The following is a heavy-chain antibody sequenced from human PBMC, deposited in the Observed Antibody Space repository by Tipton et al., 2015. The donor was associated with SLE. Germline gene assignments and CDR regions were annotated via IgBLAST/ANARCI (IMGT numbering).Heavy chain of an antibody. Sequence: TLSLTCTVSGGSISSGGYYWSWIRQPPGKGLEWIGEINHSGSTNCNPSLKSRVTISVDTSKNQFSLKLSSVTAADTAVYYCARHQTYYYGSGSGGAFDIWGQGTMVTVSS. J-gene: IGHJ3*02. CDR2: INHSGST. CDR3: ARHQTYYYGSGSGGAFDI. V-gene: IGHV4-39*01. CDR1: GGSISSGGYY. D-gene: IGHD3-10*01.